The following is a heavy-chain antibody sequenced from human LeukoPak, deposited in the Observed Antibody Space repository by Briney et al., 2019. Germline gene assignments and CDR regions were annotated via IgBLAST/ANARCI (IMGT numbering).Heavy chain of an antibody. V-gene: IGHV3-30-3*01. CDR3: ARALHAGYYFDY. J-gene: IGHJ4*02. D-gene: IGHD3-10*01. CDR1: GFTFSSYA. CDR2: ISYDGSNK. Sequence: GRSLRLSCAASGFTFSSYAMHWVRQAPGKGLEWVAVISYDGSNKYCADSVKGRFTISRDNSKNTLYLQMNSLRAEDTAVYYCARALHAGYYFDYWGQGTLVTVSS.